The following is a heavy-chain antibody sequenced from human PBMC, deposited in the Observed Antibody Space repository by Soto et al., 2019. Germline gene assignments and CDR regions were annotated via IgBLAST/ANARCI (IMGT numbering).Heavy chain of an antibody. J-gene: IGHJ4*02. CDR1: GFTFSSYA. CDR3: AQDLSSLRWLALGAPFDS. D-gene: IGHD3-10*01. V-gene: IGHV3-23*01. Sequence: EVHLLESGGNVVQPGGSLRLSCAASGFTFSSYAMNWVRQAPGKGLEWVSSISANGRNTYYADSVKGRFTISRDRSKNTLYLQLDSLRAEDTAIYYCAQDLSSLRWLALGAPFDSWGQGTLVTVSS. CDR2: ISANGRNT.